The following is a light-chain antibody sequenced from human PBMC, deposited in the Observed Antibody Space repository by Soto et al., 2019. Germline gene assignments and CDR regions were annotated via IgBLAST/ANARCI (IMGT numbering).Light chain of an antibody. CDR2: LGS. CDR3: MQGLQTPS. V-gene: IGKV2-28*01. J-gene: IGKJ2*01. CDR1: QSLLHSNGYKY. Sequence: DIVMTQSPLSLPVTPGEPASISCRSSQSLLHSNGYKYLDWYLQKPWQSPQLLIYLGSNRASGVPDRFSGSGSGTDFTLEISRVEAEDVGVYYCMQGLQTPSFGQGTKLEIK.